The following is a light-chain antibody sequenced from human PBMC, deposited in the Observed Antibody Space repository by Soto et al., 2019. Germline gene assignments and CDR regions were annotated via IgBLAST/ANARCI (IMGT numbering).Light chain of an antibody. CDR2: NNN. Sequence: QSVVTQPPSASGTPGQRVTISCSGRTSNIGSNAVNWYQQFPGRAPKVLIYNNNERPSGVPDRCSGSKSGTSASLAISGLQSEDEADYYCATWDDGLNGWVFGGGTQLTVL. J-gene: IGLJ3*02. CDR3: ATWDDGLNGWV. V-gene: IGLV1-44*01. CDR1: TSNIGSNA.